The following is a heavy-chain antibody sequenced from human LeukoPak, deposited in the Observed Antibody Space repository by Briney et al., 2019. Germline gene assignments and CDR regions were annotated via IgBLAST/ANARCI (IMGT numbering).Heavy chain of an antibody. CDR3: AKDQWDSSYDYPSYYYYYGMDV. CDR2: ISDDGSNK. J-gene: IGHJ6*02. CDR1: GFTFRSYG. Sequence: GGSLRLSCVASGFTFRSYGMHWVRQAPGKGLEWVAVISDDGSNKYYADSVKGRFTISRDNSKNTLYLQMSSLRAEDTAVYSCAKDQWDSSYDYPSYYYYYGMDVWGQGTTVTVSS. V-gene: IGHV3-30*18. D-gene: IGHD5-12*01.